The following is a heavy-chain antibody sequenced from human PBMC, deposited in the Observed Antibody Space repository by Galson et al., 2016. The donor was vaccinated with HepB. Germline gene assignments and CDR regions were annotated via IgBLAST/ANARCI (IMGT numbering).Heavy chain of an antibody. D-gene: IGHD3-10*01. CDR3: ARVTRMVRGNLNWLDP. CDR2: IDPSDSHT. J-gene: IGHJ5*02. V-gene: IGHV5-10-1*01. CDR1: GYSFDSYW. Sequence: QSGAEVKKPGESLRISCQGSGYSFDSYWISWVRQMPGKGLEWMGTIDPSDSHTNYTPSFQGHVTISVAKSISTAYLQWSSVKASDTAIYYCARVTRMVRGNLNWLDPWGQGTLVTVSS.